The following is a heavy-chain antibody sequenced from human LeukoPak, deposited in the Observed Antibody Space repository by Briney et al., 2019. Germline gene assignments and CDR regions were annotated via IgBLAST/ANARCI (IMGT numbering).Heavy chain of an antibody. CDR1: GFTFSSYS. J-gene: IGHJ4*02. CDR3: AKAFGHSSDWRFDY. D-gene: IGHD6-19*01. V-gene: IGHV3-48*04. Sequence: GGSLRLSCAASGFTFSSYSMNWVRQAPGKGLEWVSYISSSSSTIYYADSVKGRFTISRDNAKNSLYLQMNSLRVEDTAIYYCAKAFGHSSDWRFDYWGQGTLVTVSS. CDR2: ISSSSSTI.